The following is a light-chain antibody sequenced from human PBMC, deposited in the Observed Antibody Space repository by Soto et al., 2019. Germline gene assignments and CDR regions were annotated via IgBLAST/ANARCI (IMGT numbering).Light chain of an antibody. Sequence: QSVLTQPPSVSGAPGQRVTISCTGSNSNIGPGYDVHWYQQLPGTAPKLLIYGNSNRPSGVPDRFSCSKCGPSAFRTFAGLWAEDEADYYCQSYGDSLSGYVFGTGSKVTVL. CDR1: NSNIGPGYD. CDR3: QSYGDSLSGYV. J-gene: IGLJ1*01. CDR2: GNS. V-gene: IGLV1-40*01.